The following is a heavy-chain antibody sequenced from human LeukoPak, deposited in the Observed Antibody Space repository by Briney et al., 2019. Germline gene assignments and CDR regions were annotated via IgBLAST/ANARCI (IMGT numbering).Heavy chain of an antibody. CDR1: SGSIGSSSNY. V-gene: IGHV4-39*01. CDR2: VYYSGST. J-gene: IGHJ5*02. D-gene: IGHD2-8*01. Sequence: SETLSLTXTVSSGSIGSSSNYWGWIRQAPGEGLEWTGNVYYSGSTFYNPSLKSRVTISVDTSKNQFSLKLRSVTAADTAIYYCARASFNVVFGNWFDPWGQGTLVTVSS. CDR3: ARASFNVVFGNWFDP.